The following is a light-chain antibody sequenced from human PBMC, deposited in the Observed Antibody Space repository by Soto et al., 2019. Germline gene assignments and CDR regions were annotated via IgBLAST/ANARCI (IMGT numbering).Light chain of an antibody. CDR3: QQYYSTLWT. V-gene: IGKV4-1*01. CDR2: WAS. CDR1: QSVLYTSNNKNY. J-gene: IGKJ1*01. Sequence: DIVMTQSPDSLAVSLGERATINCKSSQSVLYTSNNKNYLAWYQQKAGQPPKLLLYWASTRESGVPERFSGSGSGTDFTLTISSLQAEDVAVYYCQQYYSTLWTFGQGTKVEIK.